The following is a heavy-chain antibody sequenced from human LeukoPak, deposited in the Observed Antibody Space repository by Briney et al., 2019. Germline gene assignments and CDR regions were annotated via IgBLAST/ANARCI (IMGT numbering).Heavy chain of an antibody. Sequence: GGSLRLSCAASGFTVSSNYMSWVRQAPGKGLEWVSVIYSGGSTYYADSVKGRFTISRDNSKNTLYLQMNSLRAEDTAVYYCARDSDFWSGYYSYWGQGTLVTVSS. V-gene: IGHV3-53*01. CDR3: ARDSDFWSGYYSY. J-gene: IGHJ4*02. D-gene: IGHD3-3*01. CDR1: GFTVSSNY. CDR2: IYSGGST.